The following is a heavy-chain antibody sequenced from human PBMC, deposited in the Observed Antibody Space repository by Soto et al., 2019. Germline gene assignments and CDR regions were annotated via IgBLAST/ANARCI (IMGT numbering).Heavy chain of an antibody. J-gene: IGHJ6*02. V-gene: IGHV3-48*02. CDR2: ISSRSYTI. CDR3: ARGGSSSDNGMDV. Sequence: EVQLVESGGGLVQPGGSLRLSCAASGFSFSTYSMNWVRQAPGKGLEWVSYISSRSYTIYYVDSVKGRFTISRDNAQNSLYLQMNSLRDEDTAVYYCARGGSSSDNGMDVWGQGTTVTVSS. D-gene: IGHD6-6*01. CDR1: GFSFSTYS.